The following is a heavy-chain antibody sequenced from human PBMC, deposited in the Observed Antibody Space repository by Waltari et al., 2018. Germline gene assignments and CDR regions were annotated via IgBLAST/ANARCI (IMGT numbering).Heavy chain of an antibody. CDR1: GYTFPSYY. J-gene: IGHJ4*02. V-gene: IGHV1-46*01. D-gene: IGHD3-22*01. Sequence: VQLVQSGAEVKKPGASVKVSCKASGYTFPSYYMHWVRQAPGQGLEWMGIINPSGGSTSNAQKFQCRVSMTRDTSTSTVYMELSSLRSEDTAVYYCESFGSVGYYVSSGSDYWGQGTLVTVSS. CDR2: INPSGGST. CDR3: ESFGSVGYYVSSGSDY.